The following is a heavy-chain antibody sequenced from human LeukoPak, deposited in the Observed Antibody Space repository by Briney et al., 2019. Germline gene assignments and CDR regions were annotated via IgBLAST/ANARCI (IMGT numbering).Heavy chain of an antibody. CDR3: AKDGPTAYFDY. CDR2: IKQDGSEK. D-gene: IGHD5-18*01. Sequence: GGSLRLSCAASGFTFSSYWMSWVRQAPGKGLEWVANIKQDGSEKYYVDSVKGRFTISRDNAKNSLYLQMNSLRAEDTAVYYCAKDGPTAYFDYWGQGTLVTVSS. J-gene: IGHJ4*02. CDR1: GFTFSSYW. V-gene: IGHV3-7*01.